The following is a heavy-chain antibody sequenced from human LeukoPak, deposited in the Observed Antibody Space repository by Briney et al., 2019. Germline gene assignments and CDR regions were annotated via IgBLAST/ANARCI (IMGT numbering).Heavy chain of an antibody. J-gene: IGHJ6*02. CDR2: IYTSGST. V-gene: IGHV4-4*07. CDR1: GGSISSYY. Sequence: SETLSLTCTASGGSISSYYWSWIRQPAGKGLEWIVRIYTSGSTTNNPSLKNRVSISIDTSKNTFSLKLSSVTAADTAVYYCARDPVREFIPAAQYGMDVWGQGTTVTVSS. D-gene: IGHD2-2*01. CDR3: ARDPVREFIPAAQYGMDV.